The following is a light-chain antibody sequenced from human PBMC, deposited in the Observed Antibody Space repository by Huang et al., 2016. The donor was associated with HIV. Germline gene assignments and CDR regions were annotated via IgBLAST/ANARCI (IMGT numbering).Light chain of an antibody. CDR2: SAS. CDR1: QGISSW. Sequence: DIQMTQSPSSVSASVGDRVTSTCRASQGISSWVGWYQQKPGKAPKLLIYSASSLQRGVPSRFSGSGSGTDFTLTISSLQPEEFATYYCQQANSFPITFGQGTRLEIK. V-gene: IGKV1D-12*01. CDR3: QQANSFPIT. J-gene: IGKJ5*01.